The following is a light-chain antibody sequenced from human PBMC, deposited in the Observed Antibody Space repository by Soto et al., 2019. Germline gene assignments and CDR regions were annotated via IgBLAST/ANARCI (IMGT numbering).Light chain of an antibody. CDR1: QSISNY. CDR3: QQSYSTAWT. CDR2: AAS. Sequence: DIQMTQSPSSLSASVGDRVTITCRASQSISNYLNWYQQKPGKAPKLLIYAASSLQGGVPSRFSGSGSGTDFTLTISSLQLEDFATYYCQQSYSTAWTFGQGTKVEIK. V-gene: IGKV1-39*01. J-gene: IGKJ1*01.